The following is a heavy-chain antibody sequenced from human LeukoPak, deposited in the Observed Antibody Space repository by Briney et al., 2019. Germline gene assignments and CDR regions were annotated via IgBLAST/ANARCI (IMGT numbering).Heavy chain of an antibody. V-gene: IGHV6-1*01. J-gene: IGHJ4*02. CDR1: GDSVSNNSAA. CDR2: TYFRSKWYY. D-gene: IGHD2-15*01. CDR3: ARSVVGGHNDL. Sequence: SQTLSLTFAISGDSVSNNSAAWVWFRQSPSRGLEWLARTYFRSKWYYDYAVSVRSRIVISPDTSKNQFSLQLNSVTPDDTAVFFCARSVVGGHNDLWGQGTLVTVSS.